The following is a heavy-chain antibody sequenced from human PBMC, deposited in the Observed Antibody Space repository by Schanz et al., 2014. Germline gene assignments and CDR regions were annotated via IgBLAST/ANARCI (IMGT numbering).Heavy chain of an antibody. J-gene: IGHJ6*02. CDR1: GFTLSNSD. Sequence: VQLVESGGGLVQPGGSLRLSCAASGFTLSNSDMHWVRQAPGKGLEWVSSISHSGGSKYYADSVKGRFTISRDNSENTLYLQMNSLSADDTAVFYCAKGMGYCSGGTCYDYYYYGLDVWGQGTTVTVSS. D-gene: IGHD2-15*01. CDR2: ISHSGGSK. CDR3: AKGMGYCSGGTCYDYYYYGLDV. V-gene: IGHV3-23*04.